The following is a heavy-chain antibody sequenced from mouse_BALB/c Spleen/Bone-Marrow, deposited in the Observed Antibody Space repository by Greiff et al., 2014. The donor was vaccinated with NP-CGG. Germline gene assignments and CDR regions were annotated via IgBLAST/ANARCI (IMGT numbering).Heavy chain of an antibody. CDR2: INPSNGRT. V-gene: IGHV1S81*02. Sequence: VQLQQSGAELVKPGASAKLSCKASGYTFTSYWMHWVKQRPGQGLEWIGEINPSNGRTNYNEKFKSKATLTVDKSSSTAYMQLSSLTSEDSAVYYCAGPFDYWGQGTTLTVSS. J-gene: IGHJ2*01. CDR3: AGPFDY. CDR1: GYTFTSYW.